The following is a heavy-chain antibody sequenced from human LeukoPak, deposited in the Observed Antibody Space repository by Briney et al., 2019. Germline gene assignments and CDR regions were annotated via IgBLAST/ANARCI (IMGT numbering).Heavy chain of an antibody. CDR3: ARGKSGYSP. D-gene: IGHD3-3*01. V-gene: IGHV1-2*02. CDR1: GYTFIENY. J-gene: IGHJ4*02. Sequence: GASVKVSCKVSGYTFIENYIHWVRQVPGQGLEWMGLINPHTGAANYSQKFQGRVTMTRDTSISTAYMYLTRLRFDDTAVYYCARGKSGYSPWGQGTPVTVSS. CDR2: INPHTGAA.